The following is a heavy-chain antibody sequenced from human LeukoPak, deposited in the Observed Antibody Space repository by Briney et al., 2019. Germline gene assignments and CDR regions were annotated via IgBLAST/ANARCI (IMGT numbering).Heavy chain of an antibody. CDR1: GYTFTGYY. J-gene: IGHJ4*02. Sequence: ASVKVSCKASGYTFTGYYMHWVRQAPGQGLEWMGWINPNSGGTNYAQKFQGRVTMTRDTSISTAYMELSRLRSDDTAVYYCAGRYCSSTSCYAYYFDYWGQGTLVTVSS. CDR2: INPNSGGT. D-gene: IGHD2-2*01. CDR3: AGRYCSSTSCYAYYFDY. V-gene: IGHV1-2*02.